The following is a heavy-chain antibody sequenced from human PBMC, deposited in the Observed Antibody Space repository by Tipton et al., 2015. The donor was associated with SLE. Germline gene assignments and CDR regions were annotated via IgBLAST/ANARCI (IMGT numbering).Heavy chain of an antibody. V-gene: IGHV3-33*01. CDR3: ASLSYGDSRWGYGMDV. CDR1: GFTFSSYG. CDR2: IWYDGSNK. Sequence: SLRLSCAASGFTFSSYGMHWVRQAPGKGLEWVAVIWYDGSNKYYADSVKGRFTISRDNSKNTLYLQMNSLRAEDTAVYYCASLSYGDSRWGYGMDVWGQGTTVTVSS. D-gene: IGHD4-17*01. J-gene: IGHJ6*02.